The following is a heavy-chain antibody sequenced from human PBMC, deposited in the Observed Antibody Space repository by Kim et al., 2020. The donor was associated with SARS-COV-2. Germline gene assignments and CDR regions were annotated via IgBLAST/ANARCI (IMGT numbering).Heavy chain of an antibody. V-gene: IGHV1-3*01. CDR2: IDAGNGNT. D-gene: IGHD3-10*01. Sequence: ASVKVSCKASGYSFTSYTIHWVHQAPGQRPEWMGWIDAGNGNTKYSQKFQDRVTISMDTSASTAYMELSSLRSEDTAVYYCATGWGSTVRGGDWGQGTLVTVSS. CDR3: ATGWGSTVRGGD. CDR1: GYSFTSYT. J-gene: IGHJ4*02.